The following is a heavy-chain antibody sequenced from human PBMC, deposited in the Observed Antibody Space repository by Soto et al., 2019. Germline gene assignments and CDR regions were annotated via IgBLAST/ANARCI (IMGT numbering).Heavy chain of an antibody. D-gene: IGHD1-1*01. CDR1: GASISGFF. J-gene: IGHJ5*02. CDR3: ARDGTKTLRDWFDP. Sequence: SETLSLTCTVSGASISGFFWSWIRKSAGKGLEWIGRIYATGTTDYNHSLKSRVMMSVETSKKQFSLKLRSVTAADTAVYYCARDGTKTLRDWFDPWGQG. CDR2: IYATGTT. V-gene: IGHV4-4*07.